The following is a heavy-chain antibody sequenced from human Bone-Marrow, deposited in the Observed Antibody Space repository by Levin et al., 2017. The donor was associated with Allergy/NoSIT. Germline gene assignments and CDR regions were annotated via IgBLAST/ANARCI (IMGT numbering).Heavy chain of an antibody. CDR2: IKHDGSEM. J-gene: IGHJ4*02. V-gene: IGHV3-7*01. Sequence: RGESLKISCSAFGFDFSRYWMTWVRQAPGKGLEWVANIKHDGSEMNYVDSVRGRFTISRDNAKKSFYLQMSSLRVEDTATYYCAGTGFWGQGTLVTVSS. CDR1: GFDFSRYW. CDR3: AGTGF. D-gene: IGHD3/OR15-3a*01.